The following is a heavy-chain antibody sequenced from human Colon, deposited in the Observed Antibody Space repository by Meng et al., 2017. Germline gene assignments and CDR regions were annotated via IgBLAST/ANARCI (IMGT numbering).Heavy chain of an antibody. J-gene: IGHJ4*02. D-gene: IGHD3-16*02. V-gene: IGHV3-66*02. CDR2: IYNGDTT. Sequence: GESLKISCAASGFPLDNYAMSWVRQAPGKGLEWVSVIYNGDTTYYADSVKGRFTISRDNSKNTLYLQMNSLRAEDTAVYYCARSLNYFDYWGQGTLVTVSS. CDR3: ARSLNYFDY. CDR1: GFPLDNYA.